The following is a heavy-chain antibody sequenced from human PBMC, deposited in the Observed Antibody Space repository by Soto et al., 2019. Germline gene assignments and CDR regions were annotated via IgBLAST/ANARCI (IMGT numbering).Heavy chain of an antibody. Sequence: PSETLSLTXSVSGGSISGYYWSWIRQAPGKGLEWIGYVYDTGSTSYNPSLQSRVTISVDTSKKQFSLSLRLVAAADTAVYFCARSIAVPSSHIDHWGQGTRVTVSS. CDR1: GGSISGYY. CDR3: ARSIAVPSSHIDH. J-gene: IGHJ4*02. D-gene: IGHD6-6*01. V-gene: IGHV4-59*01. CDR2: VYDTGST.